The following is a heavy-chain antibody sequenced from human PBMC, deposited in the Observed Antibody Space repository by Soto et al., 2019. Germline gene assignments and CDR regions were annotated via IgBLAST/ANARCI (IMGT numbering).Heavy chain of an antibody. CDR3: AKGQQTGSRLDS. D-gene: IGHD6-13*01. V-gene: IGHV3-23*01. J-gene: IGHJ4*02. Sequence: EAQLLESGGGLVQPGGSLRLSCTGSGFTFGLYAMYWVRQAPGRGLEWVSAFSGTGDTKYYAGSVDGRFTISRDNSRNTLFLQMNSLTVDDTAIYYCAKGQQTGSRLDSWGRGTLVIVS. CDR1: GFTFGLYA. CDR2: FSGTGDTK.